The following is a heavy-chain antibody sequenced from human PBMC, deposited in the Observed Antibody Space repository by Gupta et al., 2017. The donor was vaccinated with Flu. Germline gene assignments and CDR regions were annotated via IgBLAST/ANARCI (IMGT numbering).Heavy chain of an antibody. Sequence: QVPLVQSGAEVKKPGASGKVSCKASGYTFNGYSMHWVRQAPGQGLEGMGWINPNSGGTNYEQKFQGRVTMTRDTSISTAYMELSRLRSDDTAVYYCARDLLYYGFAFDIWGQGTMVTGSS. D-gene: IGHD3-10*01. V-gene: IGHV1-2*02. CDR3: ARDLLYYGFAFDI. CDR1: GYTFNGYS. CDR2: INPNSGGT. J-gene: IGHJ3*02.